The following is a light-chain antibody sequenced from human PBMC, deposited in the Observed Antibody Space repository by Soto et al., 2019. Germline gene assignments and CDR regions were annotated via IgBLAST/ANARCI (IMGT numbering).Light chain of an antibody. Sequence: IQMTQSPSTLSASVGDRVTITCRASQGISSYLAWYQQKPGKAPKLLIYAASTLQSGGPSSYSGSGSGTDFPLTIDHLQSEEFATDYCQQYYSYLLTFGGGTKVDIK. V-gene: IGKV1-8*01. CDR1: QGISSY. J-gene: IGKJ4*01. CDR2: AAS. CDR3: QQYYSYLLT.